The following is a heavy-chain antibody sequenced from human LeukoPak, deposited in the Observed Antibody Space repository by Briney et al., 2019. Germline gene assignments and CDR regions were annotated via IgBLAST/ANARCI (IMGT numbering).Heavy chain of an antibody. CDR2: ISTAGDT. J-gene: IGHJ3*02. D-gene: IGHD3-10*01. V-gene: IGHV3-13*01. Sequence: GGSLRLSCAASGFTFSSYDMHWVRQATGKGLEWVSAISTAGDTYYPGSVKGRFTISREKSKNYLYLQMNSLRAGDTAVYYCARGLSDDAFDIWGQGTMVTVSS. CDR1: GFTFSSYD. CDR3: ARGLSDDAFDI.